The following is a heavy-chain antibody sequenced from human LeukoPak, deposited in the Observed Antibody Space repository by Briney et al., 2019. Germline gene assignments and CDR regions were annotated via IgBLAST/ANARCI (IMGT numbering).Heavy chain of an antibody. V-gene: IGHV4-59*01. CDR3: ARDCTGGDCYPTYGMDV. CDR1: GDSISNSY. Sequence: PSETLSLTCSVSGDSISNSYWSWIRPPPGEGLEWIGFIYYSGSTNYNPSLKSRVTISADTSKNQFSLRLSSVTAADTAVYYCARDCTGGDCYPTYGMDVWGQGTTVTVSS. CDR2: IYYSGST. D-gene: IGHD2-8*02. J-gene: IGHJ6*02.